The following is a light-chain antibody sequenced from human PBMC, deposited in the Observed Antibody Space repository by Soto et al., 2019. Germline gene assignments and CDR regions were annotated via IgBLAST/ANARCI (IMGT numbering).Light chain of an antibody. Sequence: VITHSPATLSVAPGERATLSCRASQSISTFLAWYQQKPGQAPRLLIYGASTRATGIPARFSGSGSGTEFTLTISSLQSEDFAVYYCQQYNNWPRTFGQGTKVDIK. V-gene: IGKV3-15*01. CDR3: QQYNNWPRT. CDR1: QSISTF. CDR2: GAS. J-gene: IGKJ1*01.